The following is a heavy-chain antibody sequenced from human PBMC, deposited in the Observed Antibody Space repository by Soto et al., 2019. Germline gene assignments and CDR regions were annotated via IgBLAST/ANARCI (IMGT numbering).Heavy chain of an antibody. D-gene: IGHD3-10*01. V-gene: IGHV4-30-4*01. CDR3: ARIEASIWFGEFSIGY. Sequence: SSETLSLTCTVSGGSISSGDYYWSWIRQPPGKGLEWIGYIYYSGSTYYNPSLKSRVTISVDTSKNQFSLKLSSVTAADTAVYYCARIEASIWFGEFSIGYWGQGTLVTV. CDR2: IYYSGST. CDR1: GGSISSGDYY. J-gene: IGHJ4*02.